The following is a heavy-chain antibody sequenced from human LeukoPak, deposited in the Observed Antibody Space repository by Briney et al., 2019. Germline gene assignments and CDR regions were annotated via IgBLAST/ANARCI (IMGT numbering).Heavy chain of an antibody. CDR1: GYSFTSYW. Sequence: GESLKISGKGSGYSFTSYWIGWVRQMPGKGLEWMGIIYPGDSDTRYSPSFQGQVTISADKSISTAYLQWSSLKASDTAVYYCARLHHPRGAGYSSSWGQGTLVTVSS. D-gene: IGHD6-13*01. V-gene: IGHV5-51*01. J-gene: IGHJ4*02. CDR3: ARLHHPRGAGYSSS. CDR2: IYPGDSDT.